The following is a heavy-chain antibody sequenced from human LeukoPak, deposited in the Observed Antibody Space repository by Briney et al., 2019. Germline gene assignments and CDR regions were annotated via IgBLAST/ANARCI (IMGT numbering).Heavy chain of an antibody. CDR2: INPSSGST. CDR3: ARDRRDGHDY. V-gene: IGHV1-46*01. CDR1: GYTFTSYY. Sequence: ASVKVSCKASGYTFTSYYMHWVRQAPGQGLEWMGIINPSSGSTNYAQKFQGRVTMTRDTSTSTVYMELSSLRSEDTAVYYCARDRRDGHDYWGQGTLVTVSS. J-gene: IGHJ4*02. D-gene: IGHD5-24*01.